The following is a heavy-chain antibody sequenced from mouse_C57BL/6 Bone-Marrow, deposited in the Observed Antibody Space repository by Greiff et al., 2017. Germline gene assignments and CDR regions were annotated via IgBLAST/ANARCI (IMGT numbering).Heavy chain of an antibody. V-gene: IGHV1-72*01. CDR1: GYTFTSYW. J-gene: IGHJ2*01. CDR3: ARRRRRVPDYCDY. Sequence: QVQLQQPGAELVKPGASVKLSCKASGYTFTSYWMHWVKQRPGRGLEWIGRIDPNSGGTTYNEKFKSKATLTVDKPSSTAYMQLSSLTSEDSAVYDCARRRRRVPDYCDYWGQGTTLTVSA. CDR2: IDPNSGGT.